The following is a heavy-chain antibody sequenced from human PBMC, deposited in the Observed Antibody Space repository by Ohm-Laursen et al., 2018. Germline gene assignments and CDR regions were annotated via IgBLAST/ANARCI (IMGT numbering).Heavy chain of an antibody. Sequence: SLRLSCAASGFSFSSYVMSWVRQAPGKGLEWVSVINTEDQTFYLNSVKGRFSISRDNSKNTVYLQMNSLRVEDTAVYYCARGIVRGVTGPDYWGQGTLVTVSS. CDR2: INTEDQT. D-gene: IGHD1-14*01. CDR1: GFSFSSYV. J-gene: IGHJ4*02. V-gene: IGHV3-66*01. CDR3: ARGIVRGVTGPDY.